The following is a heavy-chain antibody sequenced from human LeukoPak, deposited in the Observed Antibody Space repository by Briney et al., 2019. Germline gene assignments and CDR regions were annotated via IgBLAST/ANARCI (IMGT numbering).Heavy chain of an antibody. CDR2: ISYSGGTT. D-gene: IGHD1-26*01. J-gene: IGHJ3*02. V-gene: IGHV3-48*03. CDR3: ARDAPITRRTKKGRVGATEHDAFDI. CDR1: DFTFSSYE. Sequence: QSGGSLRLSCASSDFTFSSYEMNWVRQAPGKGLEWVSYISYSGGTTYYADSVKGRFTISRDNAKNSLFLQMNSMSAEDTDVYYCARDAPITRRTKKGRVGATEHDAFDIWGQGTMVTVSS.